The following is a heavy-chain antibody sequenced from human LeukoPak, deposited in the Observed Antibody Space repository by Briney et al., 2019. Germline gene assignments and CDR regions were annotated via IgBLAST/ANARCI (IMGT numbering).Heavy chain of an antibody. CDR2: IKQDGTEK. CDR1: GFTFTTYW. J-gene: IGHJ6*03. D-gene: IGHD3-10*01. V-gene: IGHV3-7*03. CDR3: AKDIEGSGSTMVMDV. Sequence: GGSLRLSCGASGFTFTTYWMSWVRQTPGKGLEWVANIKQDGTEKYYVDSVKGRFTISRDYARNSLYLQMNSLRAEDMALYYCAKDIEGSGSTMVMDVWGKGTTVTVSS.